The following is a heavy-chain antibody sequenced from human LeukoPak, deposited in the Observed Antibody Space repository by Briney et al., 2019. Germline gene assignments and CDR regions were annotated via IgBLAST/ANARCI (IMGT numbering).Heavy chain of an antibody. V-gene: IGHV3-48*03. CDR2: ISRSGSTI. CDR3: ARGRHYYESSGYYLFMGV. D-gene: IGHD3-22*01. Sequence: GGSLRLSCAASGFTFSSYEMNWVRQAPGKGLEWVSYISRSGSTIYYADSVKGRFTISRDNAKNSLYLQMNILRAEDTAVYYCARGRHYYESSGYYLFMGVWGKGTTVTISS. CDR1: GFTFSSYE. J-gene: IGHJ6*03.